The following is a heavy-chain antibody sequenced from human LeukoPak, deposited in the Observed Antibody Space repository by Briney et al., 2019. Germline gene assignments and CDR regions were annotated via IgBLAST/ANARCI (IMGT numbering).Heavy chain of an antibody. J-gene: IGHJ4*02. CDR3: ARTSSWTNLDDY. CDR2: ISAYNGNT. D-gene: IGHD6-13*01. Sequence: ASVKVSCKASGYTFTSYGISWVRQAPGQGLEWMGWISAYNGNTNYAQRLQGKVTMTTDTSTSAAYMELRSLRSDDTAVYYCARTSSWTNLDDYWGQGTLVTVSS. CDR1: GYTFTSYG. V-gene: IGHV1-18*01.